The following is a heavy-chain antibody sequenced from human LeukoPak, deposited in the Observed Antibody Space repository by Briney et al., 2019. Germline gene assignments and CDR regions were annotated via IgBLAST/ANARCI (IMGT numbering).Heavy chain of an antibody. CDR2: TFYRSKWYY. J-gene: IGHJ4*02. CDR1: GDSVSNNNAA. CDR3: ARGPHREYLEQWLTGQFGY. V-gene: IGHV6-1*01. D-gene: IGHD6-19*01. Sequence: SQTLSLTCAISGDSVSNNNAAWNWIRQSPSRGLEWLGRTFYRSKWYYDYAVSVKSRITINSDTSKNQFSLQLTYVTPEDTAVYYCARGPHREYLEQWLTGQFGYWGQGTLVTVSS.